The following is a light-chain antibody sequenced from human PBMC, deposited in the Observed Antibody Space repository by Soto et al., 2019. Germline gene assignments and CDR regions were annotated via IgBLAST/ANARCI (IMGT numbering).Light chain of an antibody. Sequence: EIVLTQSPGTLSLSPGERATLSCRASQSISNNYLAWYQQTPGQVPRFLIYGASSRATGIPDRFSGSGSGTDFTLTISRLEPEDFAVYYCQQYGSSPTFGQGTKVEIK. J-gene: IGKJ1*01. V-gene: IGKV3-20*01. CDR3: QQYGSSPT. CDR2: GAS. CDR1: QSISNNY.